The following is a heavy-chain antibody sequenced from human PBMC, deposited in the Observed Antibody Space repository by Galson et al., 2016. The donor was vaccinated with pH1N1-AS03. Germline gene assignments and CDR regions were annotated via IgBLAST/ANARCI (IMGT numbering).Heavy chain of an antibody. V-gene: IGHV1-3*01. CDR1: GYTFTTYA. Sequence: SVKVSCKASGYTFTTYAMHWVRQAPGQRLEWMGCINADNGNTKYSQKFQGRVTITRDTSASTAYMELSRLRSEDTAVYYCARDYYDSSGYYVYFDYWGQGTLVTVSS. J-gene: IGHJ4*02. CDR3: ARDYYDSSGYYVYFDY. D-gene: IGHD3-22*01. CDR2: INADNGNT.